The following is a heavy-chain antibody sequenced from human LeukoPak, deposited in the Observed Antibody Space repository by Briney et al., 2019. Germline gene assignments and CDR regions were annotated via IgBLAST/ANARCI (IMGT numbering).Heavy chain of an antibody. CDR3: AARIVATSNFDY. D-gene: IGHD5-12*01. CDR1: GGSISCGDYY. V-gene: IGHV4-30-4*01. CDR2: IYYSGST. J-gene: IGHJ4*02. Sequence: SETLSLTCTVSGGSISCGDYYWSWIRQPPGKGLEWIGYIYYSGSTYYNPSLKSRVTISVDTSKNQFSLKLSSVTAADTAVYYCAARIVATSNFDYWGQGTLVTVSS.